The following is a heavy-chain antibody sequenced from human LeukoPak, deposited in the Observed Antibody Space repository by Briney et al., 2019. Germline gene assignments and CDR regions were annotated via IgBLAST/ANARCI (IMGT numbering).Heavy chain of an antibody. Sequence: PSETLSLTCTVSGGSISSYYWSWIRQPPGKGLEWIGYIYYSGSTNYNPSLKSRVTISVDTSKNQFSLRLSSVTAADTAVYYCARHYYYYGSGSYVDYFDYWGQGTLVTVSS. CDR1: GGSISSYY. V-gene: IGHV4-59*08. CDR2: IYYSGST. J-gene: IGHJ4*02. CDR3: ARHYYYYGSGSYVDYFDY. D-gene: IGHD3-10*01.